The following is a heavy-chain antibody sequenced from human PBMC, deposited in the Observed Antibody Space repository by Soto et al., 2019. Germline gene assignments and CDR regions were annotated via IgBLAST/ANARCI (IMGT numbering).Heavy chain of an antibody. CDR2: IYPGDSDT. V-gene: IGHV5-51*01. CDR3: AASIFYYGMDV. J-gene: IGHJ6*02. Sequence: EVQLVQSGAEVKKPGESLRISCKASGYTFTHYWIGWVRQTPGKGLEWMGIIYPGDSDTKYNPSFQGQVTISADKSITTTYLQWSSLKASDTAIYYCAASIFYYGMDVWGQGTTVTVSS. CDR1: GYTFTHYW.